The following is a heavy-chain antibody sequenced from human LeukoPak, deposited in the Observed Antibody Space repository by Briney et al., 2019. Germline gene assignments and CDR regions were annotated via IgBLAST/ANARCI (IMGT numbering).Heavy chain of an antibody. CDR3: ARAPPTYDSSGYYSPDAFDI. J-gene: IGHJ3*02. CDR1: GFSFSDYS. V-gene: IGHV3-11*04. D-gene: IGHD3-22*01. Sequence: PGGSLRLSCAASGFSFSDYSMSWIRQAPGKGLEWISYVSSSGSTIYYADSVKGRFTISRDNAKNSLYLQMNSLRAEDTAVYYCARAPPTYDSSGYYSPDAFDIWGQGTMVTVSS. CDR2: VSSSGSTI.